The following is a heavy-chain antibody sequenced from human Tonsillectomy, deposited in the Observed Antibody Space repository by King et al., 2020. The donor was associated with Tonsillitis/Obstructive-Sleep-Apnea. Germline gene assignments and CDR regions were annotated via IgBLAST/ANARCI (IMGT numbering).Heavy chain of an antibody. CDR3: AKDHGIAADGCFDY. CDR2: ISGSGGST. CDR1: GFSFSSYA. Sequence: VQLVESGGGLVQPWGSLRLSCAASGFSFSSYAMSWVRQSPGKGLELVSAISGSGGSTYYADPVKGRFTISRDNSKNMLYLQMNSLRAEDTAVYYCAKDHGIAADGCFDYWGQGTLVTVSS. V-gene: IGHV3-23*04. D-gene: IGHD6-13*01. J-gene: IGHJ4*02.